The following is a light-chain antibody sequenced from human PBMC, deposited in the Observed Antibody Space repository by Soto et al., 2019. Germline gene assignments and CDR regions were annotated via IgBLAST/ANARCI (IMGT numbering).Light chain of an antibody. CDR3: QTWGRGIVV. CDR2: LNSDGSH. J-gene: IGLJ2*01. Sequence: QLVLTQSPSDSASLGASVNLTCTLTGGHSTYSIGWHQQQPQRGPRFLMRLNSDGSHSKGDGIPDRFSGSSSGAERFLTISSLQSEDEADYYCQTWGRGIVVFGGGIKLTVL. CDR1: GGHSTYS. V-gene: IGLV4-69*02.